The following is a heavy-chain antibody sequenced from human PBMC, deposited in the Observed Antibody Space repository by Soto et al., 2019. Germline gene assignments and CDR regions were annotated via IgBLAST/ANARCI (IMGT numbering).Heavy chain of an antibody. D-gene: IGHD3-3*01. CDR1: GYTFTSYG. V-gene: IGHV1-18*01. J-gene: IGHJ6*02. CDR2: ISAYNGNT. Sequence: ASVKVSCKASGYTFTSYGISWVRQAPGQGLEWMGWISAYNGNTNYAQKLQGRVTMTTDTSTSTAYMELRSLRSDDTAVYYCARDTQYDFWSGFPSKYYYFGLDGWGQGTTVTVSS. CDR3: ARDTQYDFWSGFPSKYYYFGLDG.